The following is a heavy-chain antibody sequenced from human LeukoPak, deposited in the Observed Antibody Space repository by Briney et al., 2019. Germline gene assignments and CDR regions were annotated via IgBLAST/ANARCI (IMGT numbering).Heavy chain of an antibody. Sequence: GGSLRLSCAASGFIFSNYAMHWVRQAPDKGLEWVALISYDGSDKYYADSVKGRFTVSRDNFKNTLYLQMSSLRAEDTAVYYCTTPGGSGWHPLDYWGQGTLVTVSS. V-gene: IGHV3-30*03. CDR1: GFIFSNYA. CDR2: ISYDGSDK. D-gene: IGHD3-3*01. CDR3: TTPGGSGWHPLDY. J-gene: IGHJ4*02.